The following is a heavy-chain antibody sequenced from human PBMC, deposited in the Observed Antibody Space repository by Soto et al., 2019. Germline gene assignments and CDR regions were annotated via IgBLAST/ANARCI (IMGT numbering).Heavy chain of an antibody. CDR1: GYTFTSYG. V-gene: IGHV1-18*04. J-gene: IGHJ6*02. CDR3: ARDRVDFWSGYPTIYYYGMDV. Sequence: ASVKVSCKASGYTFTSYGISWVRQAPGQGREGMGWISAYNGNTNYAQKLQGRVTMTTDTSTSTAYMELRSLRSDDTAVYYCARDRVDFWSGYPTIYYYGMDVWGQGTTVTVSS. CDR2: ISAYNGNT. D-gene: IGHD3-3*01.